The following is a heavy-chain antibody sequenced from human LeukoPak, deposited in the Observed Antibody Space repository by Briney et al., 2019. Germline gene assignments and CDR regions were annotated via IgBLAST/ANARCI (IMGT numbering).Heavy chain of an antibody. CDR2: IIPIFGTA. Sequence: ASVKVSCKASGYTFTSCDIHWVRQATGQGLEWMGGIIPIFGTANYAQKFQGRVTITADESTSTAYMELSSLRSEDTAVYYCAVAAAQNWFDPWGQGTLVTVSS. CDR3: AVAAAQNWFDP. V-gene: IGHV1-69*13. CDR1: GYTFTSCD. J-gene: IGHJ5*02. D-gene: IGHD6-13*01.